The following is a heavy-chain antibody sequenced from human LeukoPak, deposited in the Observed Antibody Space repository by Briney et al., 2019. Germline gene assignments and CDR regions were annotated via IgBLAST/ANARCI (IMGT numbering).Heavy chain of an antibody. CDR1: GGTFSSYT. V-gene: IGHV1-18*01. CDR3: ARDSYCSSTSCYSYYYYYMDV. D-gene: IGHD2-2*01. CDR2: ISAYNGNT. Sequence: ASVKVSCKASGGTFSSYTISWVRQAPGQGLEWMGWISAYNGNTNYAQKLQGRVTMTTDTSTSTAYMELRSLRSDDTAVYYCARDSYCSSTSCYSYYYYYMDVWGKGTTVTVSS. J-gene: IGHJ6*03.